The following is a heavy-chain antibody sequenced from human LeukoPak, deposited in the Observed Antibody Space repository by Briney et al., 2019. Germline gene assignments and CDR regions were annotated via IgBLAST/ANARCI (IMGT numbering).Heavy chain of an antibody. Sequence: SETLSLTCTVSGGSISNYYWSWIRQPPGKGLEWIGYIYYTGSTSYNPSLKSRVTISIDTSKNQFSLKLTSVTAADTAVYYCARESWFYYYMDVWGKGTTVTVSS. CDR3: ARESWFYYYMDV. V-gene: IGHV4-59*12. CDR2: IYYTGST. D-gene: IGHD3-10*01. J-gene: IGHJ6*03. CDR1: GGSISNYY.